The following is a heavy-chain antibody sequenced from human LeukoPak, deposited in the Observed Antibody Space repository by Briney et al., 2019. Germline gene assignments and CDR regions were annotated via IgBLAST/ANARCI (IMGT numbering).Heavy chain of an antibody. CDR2: IWYDGGKK. CDR3: ARGWQLGGDLGDAFDI. CDR1: GFNFRTYG. V-gene: IGHV3-33*01. D-gene: IGHD2-21*01. Sequence: GGSLRLSCAASGFNFRTYGMHWVRQAPGEGLEWVAVIWYDGGKKHYVDSVEGRFTISRDNSKNTLYLEMSSLRAEDTAVYYCARGWQLGGDLGDAFDIWGQGTMVTVSS. J-gene: IGHJ3*02.